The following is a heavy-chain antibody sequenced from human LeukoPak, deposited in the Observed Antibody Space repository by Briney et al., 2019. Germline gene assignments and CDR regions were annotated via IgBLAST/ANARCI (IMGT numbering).Heavy chain of an antibody. V-gene: IGHV3-11*04. D-gene: IGHD6-6*01. CDR2: ISGSGHDI. CDR3: TRDPRHFDS. J-gene: IGHJ5*01. Sequence: GGSLRLSCAAPGFTFSDSYMTWGRQAAGKGVEWVAYISGSGHDINYSDSVKGRFTISRDNAKNSLYLQMSSLRVEDTAVYYCTRDPRHFDSCGQGTLVTVSS. CDR1: GFTFSDSY.